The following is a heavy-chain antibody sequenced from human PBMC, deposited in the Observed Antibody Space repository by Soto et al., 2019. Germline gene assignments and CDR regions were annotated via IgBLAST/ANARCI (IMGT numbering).Heavy chain of an antibody. J-gene: IGHJ4*02. V-gene: IGHV1-18*01. CDR3: AKHRNFFDY. Sequence: ASVKVSCKAPWYTFNNYGITWVRQAPGQGLEWMGWISPYNGHTKYAQKLQGRVTMTTDTSTSTAHMELRGPRSDDTALYFCAKHRNFFDYGGQGPLVTVSS. CDR1: WYTFNNYG. CDR2: ISPYNGHT.